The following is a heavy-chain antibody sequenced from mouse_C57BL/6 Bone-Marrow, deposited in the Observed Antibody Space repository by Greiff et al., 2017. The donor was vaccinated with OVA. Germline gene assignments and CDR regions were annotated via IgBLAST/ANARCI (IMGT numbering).Heavy chain of an antibody. CDR2: IRSKSDNYAT. Sequence: EVKLVESGGGLVQPKGSLKLSCAASGFSFNTYAMNWVRQAPGKGLEWVARIRSKSDNYATSYADSVKDRFTISRDDSESMLYLQMNNVKTEDTAMYYCVRGGPDYYGSSYLDYLDYWGQGTTLTVSS. D-gene: IGHD1-1*01. CDR3: VRGGPDYYGSSYLDYLDY. CDR1: GFSFNTYA. J-gene: IGHJ2*01. V-gene: IGHV10-1*01.